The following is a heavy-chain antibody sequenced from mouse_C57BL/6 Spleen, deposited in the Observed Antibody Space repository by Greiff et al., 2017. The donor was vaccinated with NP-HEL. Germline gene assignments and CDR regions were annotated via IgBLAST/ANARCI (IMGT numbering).Heavy chain of an antibody. Sequence: VQLVESGAELVKPGASVKLSCKASGYTFTSYWMHWVKQRPGQGLEWIGMIHPNSGSTNYNEKFKSKATLTVDKSSSTAYMQLSSLTSEDSAVYYWARERTVVAEDSFDYWGQGTTLTVSS. J-gene: IGHJ2*01. CDR2: IHPNSGST. CDR1: GYTFTSYW. D-gene: IGHD1-1*01. V-gene: IGHV1-64*01. CDR3: ARERTVVAEDSFDY.